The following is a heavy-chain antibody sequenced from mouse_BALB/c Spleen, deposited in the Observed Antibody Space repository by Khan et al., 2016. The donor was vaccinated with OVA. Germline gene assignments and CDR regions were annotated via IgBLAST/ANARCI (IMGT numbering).Heavy chain of an antibody. D-gene: IGHD1-1*01. CDR1: GFTFSTYG. V-gene: IGHV5-6*01. J-gene: IGHJ3*01. CDR3: ARLAYYYDSEGFAY. CDR2: VSTGGGYT. Sequence: EVELVESGGDLVKPGGSLKLSCAASGFTFSTYGMSWVRQTPDKRLECVATVSTGGGYTYYPDSVKGRFTISRENAKNTLYLQMSSLKSEDTAMFYCARLAYYYDSEGFAYWGQGTLVTVSA.